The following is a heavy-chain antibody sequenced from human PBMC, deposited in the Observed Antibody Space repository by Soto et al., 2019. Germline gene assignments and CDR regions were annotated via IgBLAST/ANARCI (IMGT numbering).Heavy chain of an antibody. CDR1: GLTFSSYG. CDR3: AREEVPGTDYGMDV. J-gene: IGHJ6*02. V-gene: IGHV3-33*01. Sequence: GGSLRLSCAASGLTFSSYGMHWVRQAPGKGLEWVAVIWYDGSNKYYADSVKGRFTISRDNSKNTLYLQMNSLRAEDTAVYYCAREEVPGTDYGMDVWGQGTTLTVSS. D-gene: IGHD6-19*01. CDR2: IWYDGSNK.